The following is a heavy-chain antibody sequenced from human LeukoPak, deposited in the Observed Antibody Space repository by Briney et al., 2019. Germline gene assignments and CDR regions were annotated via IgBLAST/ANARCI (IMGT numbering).Heavy chain of an antibody. CDR3: AREVYCSSTSCFVGINYYYYYGMDV. V-gene: IGHV3-7*01. D-gene: IGHD2-2*01. J-gene: IGHJ6*02. Sequence: GGSLRLSCAASGFTFSSYWMSWVRQAPGKGLEWVANIKQDGSEKYYVDPVKGRFTISRDNAKNSLYLQMNSLRAEDTAVYYCAREVYCSSTSCFVGINYYYYYGMDVWGQGTTVTVSS. CDR2: IKQDGSEK. CDR1: GFTFSSYW.